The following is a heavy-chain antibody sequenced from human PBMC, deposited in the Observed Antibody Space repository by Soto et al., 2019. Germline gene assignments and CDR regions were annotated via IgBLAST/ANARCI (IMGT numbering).Heavy chain of an antibody. Sequence: GGSLRLSCAASGFTFSSYSMNWVRQAPGKGLEWVSYISSSSSTIYYADSVKGRFTISRDNAKNSLYLQMNSLRAEDTAVYYCARVYYDSSGYHFDYWGQGTLVTVSS. CDR1: GFTFSSYS. J-gene: IGHJ4*02. V-gene: IGHV3-48*01. D-gene: IGHD3-22*01. CDR3: ARVYYDSSGYHFDY. CDR2: ISSSSSTI.